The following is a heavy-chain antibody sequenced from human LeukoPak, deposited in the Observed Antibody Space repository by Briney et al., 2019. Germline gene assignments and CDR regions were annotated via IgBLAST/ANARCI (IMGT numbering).Heavy chain of an antibody. CDR1: GFTFNNAW. J-gene: IGHJ3*02. D-gene: IGHD3-22*01. CDR2: IKSKSDGGTT. CDR3: TTDHNSSGYNPNAFYI. Sequence: GGSLRLSCAASGFTFNNAWMNWVRQAPGKGLEWVGRIKSKSDGGTTDYAAPVKGRFTIARDDSKNTLYLQMDSLKTEDTAVYFCTTDHNSSGYNPNAFYIWGQGTMVTVSS. V-gene: IGHV3-15*01.